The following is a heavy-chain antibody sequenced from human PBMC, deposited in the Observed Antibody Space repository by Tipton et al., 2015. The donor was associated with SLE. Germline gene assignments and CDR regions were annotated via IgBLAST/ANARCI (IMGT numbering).Heavy chain of an antibody. V-gene: IGHV4-61*02. CDR2: IYTSGST. CDR1: GGSFTSGTYY. D-gene: IGHD2-2*01. J-gene: IGHJ6*03. Sequence: TLSLTCTVSGGSFTSGTYYWSWIRQPAGKGLEWIGRIYTSGSTNYNPSLKSRVTISVDTSKNQCSLKLSSVTAADTAVYYCAREGVGYQLFPDYYYYYMDVWRKWATVTVSS. CDR3: AREGVGYQLFPDYYYYYMDV.